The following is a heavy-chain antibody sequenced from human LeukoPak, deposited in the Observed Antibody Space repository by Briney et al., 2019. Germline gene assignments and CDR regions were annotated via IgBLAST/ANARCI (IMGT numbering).Heavy chain of an antibody. CDR3: AKDHYDGSGFPFDC. V-gene: IGHV3-23*01. CDR2: ITGTGSKT. Sequence: PGGSLRLSCAASGLTFSTYAMSWVRQAPGKGLEWVSGITGTGSKTYYADSAKGRFTVSRDNSKNTLFLQMNSLRVDDTAVYYCAKDHYDGSGFPFDCWGQGTLVTVSS. D-gene: IGHD3-22*01. CDR1: GLTFSTYA. J-gene: IGHJ4*02.